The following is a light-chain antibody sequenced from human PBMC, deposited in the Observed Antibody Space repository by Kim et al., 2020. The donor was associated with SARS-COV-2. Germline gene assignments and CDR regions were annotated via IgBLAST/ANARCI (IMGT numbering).Light chain of an antibody. CDR3: QQRHSIPL. Sequence: LSASVGDRVTITCRASQNLSAFLNWYQQKPRKAPKVLIYGTSNLQTGVTSRFHGSGSGTDFTLTISSLQPEDFGIYYCQQRHSIPLFGGGTKVEI. CDR2: GTS. J-gene: IGKJ4*01. V-gene: IGKV1-39*01. CDR1: QNLSAF.